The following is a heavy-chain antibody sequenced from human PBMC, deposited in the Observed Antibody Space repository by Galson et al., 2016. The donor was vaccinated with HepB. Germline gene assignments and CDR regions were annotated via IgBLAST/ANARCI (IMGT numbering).Heavy chain of an antibody. CDR2: IYFRGTT. CDR3: AREFTY. V-gene: IGHV4-59*12. J-gene: IGHJ4*02. CDR1: GGSISPYF. Sequence: ETLSLTCTVSGGSISPYFWSWIRRPPGKGLEWIAYIYFRGTTNYNPSLKSRVPISLDTSKGQFSLKLTSVTAADTAVYYCAREFTYWGQGTLVTVSS.